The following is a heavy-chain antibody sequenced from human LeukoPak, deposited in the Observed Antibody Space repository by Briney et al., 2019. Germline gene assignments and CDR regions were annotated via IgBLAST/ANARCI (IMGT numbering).Heavy chain of an antibody. Sequence: SETLSLTCAVYGGSFSGYYWSWIRQPPGKGLEWIGEINHSGSTNYNPSLKSRVTISVDTSKNQFSLKLSSVTAADTAVYYCARRPGYYDSSGYYNYYYYYMDVWGKGTTVTISS. CDR2: INHSGST. CDR3: ARRPGYYDSSGYYNYYYYYMDV. J-gene: IGHJ6*03. CDR1: GGSFSGYY. V-gene: IGHV4-34*01. D-gene: IGHD3-22*01.